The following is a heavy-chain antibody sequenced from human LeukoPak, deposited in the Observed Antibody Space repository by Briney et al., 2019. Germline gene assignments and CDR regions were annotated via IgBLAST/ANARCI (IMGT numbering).Heavy chain of an antibody. CDR1: GGSISSGGYS. CDR3: ARGRFNGDYDY. Sequence: SETLSLTCAVSGGSISSGGYSWSWIRQPPGKGLEWIGYIYHSGSTYYNPSLKSRVTISVDRSKNQFSLKLSSVTAADMAVYCCARGRFNGDYDYWGQGTLVTVSS. CDR2: IYHSGST. V-gene: IGHV4-30-2*01. D-gene: IGHD4-17*01. J-gene: IGHJ4*02.